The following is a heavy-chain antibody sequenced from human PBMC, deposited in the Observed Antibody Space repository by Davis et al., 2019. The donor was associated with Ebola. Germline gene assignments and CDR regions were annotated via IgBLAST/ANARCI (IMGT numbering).Heavy chain of an antibody. CDR2: IKSKIRGGTV. D-gene: IGHD1-1*01. J-gene: IGHJ3*02. Sequence: GESLKISCAASGFTFTTAWMYWVRQAPGKGLECVGRIKSKIRGGTVNYAAPVEGRFTISRDDSKNTLYLQMNNLRREDTGMYYCMSRGLVSATDESFDIWGQGTVVTVSS. V-gene: IGHV3-15*05. CDR3: MSRGLVSATDESFDI. CDR1: GFTFTTAW.